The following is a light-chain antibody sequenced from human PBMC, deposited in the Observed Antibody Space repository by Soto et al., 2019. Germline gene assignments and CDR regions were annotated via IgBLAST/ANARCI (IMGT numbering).Light chain of an antibody. CDR1: SSNIGSNT. CDR3: AACDDSLNGVV. CDR2: SNN. Sequence: QSVLTQPPSASGTPGQRVTISCSGSSSNIGSNTVNWYQQLPGTAPKLLIYSNNQRRSAVPDRFSGSKSGTSASLAISGLQLEDEADYYCAACDDSLNGVVFGGGTKLTVL. J-gene: IGLJ2*01. V-gene: IGLV1-44*01.